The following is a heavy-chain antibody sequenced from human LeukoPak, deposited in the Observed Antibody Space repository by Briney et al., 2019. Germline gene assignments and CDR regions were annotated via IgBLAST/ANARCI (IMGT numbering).Heavy chain of an antibody. D-gene: IGHD3-16*01. V-gene: IGHV3-23*01. J-gene: IGHJ4*02. CDR2: ISGSGDIT. CDR3: AKDFPNGRDRGLDY. CDR1: EFIFSSYV. Sequence: GGSLRLSCAASEFIFSSYVMSWVRQAPGKGLEWVSSISGSGDITYYADSVKGRFTISRDNSKNTLYLQMNSLRAEDTAVYYCAKDFPNGRDRGLDYWGQGTLVTVSS.